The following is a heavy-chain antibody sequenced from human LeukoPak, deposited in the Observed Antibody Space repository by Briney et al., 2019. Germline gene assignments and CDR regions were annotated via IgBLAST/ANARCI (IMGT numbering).Heavy chain of an antibody. V-gene: IGHV4-59*02. Sequence: SETLSLTCTVSGDSVSSYYWSWIRQPPGKGLEWIGYIYYSGSTTYNPSHKRRVTTSVGTSKNQFSQRLTSVTAADTAVYYCARAGSSWSFDYWGQGNLVTVSS. CDR2: IYYSGST. D-gene: IGHD6-13*01. J-gene: IGHJ4*02. CDR1: GDSVSSYY. CDR3: ARAGSSWSFDY.